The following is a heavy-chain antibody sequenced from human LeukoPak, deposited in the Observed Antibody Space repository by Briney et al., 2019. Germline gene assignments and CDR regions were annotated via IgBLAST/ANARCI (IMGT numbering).Heavy chain of an antibody. J-gene: IGHJ4*02. CDR2: IYHSGST. D-gene: IGHD5-24*01. V-gene: IGHV4-38-2*02. CDR3: ARVWLRDGYNPLFDY. Sequence: SETLSLTCTVSGYSISSGYYWGWIRQPPGKGLEWIGSIYHSGSTYYNPSLKSRVTISVDTSKNQFSLKLSSVTAADTAVYYCARVWLRDGYNPLFDYWGQGTLVTVSS. CDR1: GYSISSGYY.